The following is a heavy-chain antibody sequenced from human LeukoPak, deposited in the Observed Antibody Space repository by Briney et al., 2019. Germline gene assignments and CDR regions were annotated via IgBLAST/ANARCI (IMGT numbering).Heavy chain of an antibody. V-gene: IGHV3-30-3*01. D-gene: IGHD3-10*01. CDR1: GFTFSSYA. Sequence: GGSLRLSCAASGFTFSSYAMHRVRQAPGKGLEWVAVISYDGSNKYYADSVKGRFTISRDNAKNSLYLQMNSLRAEDTALYHCAREEDGSGSYYWWGQGTLVTVSS. CDR2: ISYDGSNK. J-gene: IGHJ4*02. CDR3: AREEDGSGSYYW.